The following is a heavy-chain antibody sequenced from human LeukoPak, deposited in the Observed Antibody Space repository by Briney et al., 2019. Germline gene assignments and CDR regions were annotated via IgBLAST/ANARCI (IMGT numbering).Heavy chain of an antibody. D-gene: IGHD3-22*01. CDR2: INPNSGGT. CDR1: GYTFTGYY. Sequence: ASVKVSCKASGYTFTGYYMHWVRQAPGQGLEWMGWINPNSGGTNYAQKFQGRVTMTRDTSISTAYMELSRLRSDDTAVYYCASREPTYYYDSSGYQQIDHWGQGTLVTVSS. V-gene: IGHV1-2*02. CDR3: ASREPTYYYDSSGYQQIDH. J-gene: IGHJ4*02.